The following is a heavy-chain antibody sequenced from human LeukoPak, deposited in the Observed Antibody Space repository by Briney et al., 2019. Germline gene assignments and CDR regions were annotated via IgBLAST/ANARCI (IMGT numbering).Heavy chain of an antibody. D-gene: IGHD3-10*01. Sequence: GGSLRLSCAASGFTFSSYGMHWVRQAPGKGLEWVALIRYDGSNSYYADSVKGRFTISRDNAKNSLYLQMNSLRAEDTAVYYCAREGITMVRGVDYWGQGTLVTVSS. CDR1: GFTFSSYG. V-gene: IGHV3-30*02. J-gene: IGHJ4*02. CDR2: IRYDGSNS. CDR3: AREGITMVRGVDY.